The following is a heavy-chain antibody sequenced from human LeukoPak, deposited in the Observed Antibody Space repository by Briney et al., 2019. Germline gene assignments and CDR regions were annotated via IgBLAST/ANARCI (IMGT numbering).Heavy chain of an antibody. J-gene: IGHJ4*02. V-gene: IGHV3-33*01. Sequence: PGRSLRLSCAASGFTFSSYGMHWVRQAPGKGLEWVAVIWYDGSNRYYADSVKGRFTISRDNSKNTLYLQMNSLRAEDTAVYYCASDTSYPLEYYFDYWGQGTLVTVSS. D-gene: IGHD2/OR15-2a*01. CDR2: IWYDGSNR. CDR3: ASDTSYPLEYYFDY. CDR1: GFTFSSYG.